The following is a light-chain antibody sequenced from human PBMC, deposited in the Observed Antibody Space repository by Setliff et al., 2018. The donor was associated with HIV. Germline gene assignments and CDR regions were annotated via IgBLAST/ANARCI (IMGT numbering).Light chain of an antibody. CDR2: EVS. J-gene: IGLJ1*01. V-gene: IGLV2-14*01. CDR3: SSYRSNNPYV. CDR1: SSDIGGYNY. Sequence: QSALAQPASVSGSPGQSITIPCTGTSSDIGGYNYVSWYQQYPGKAPKLMIYEVSNRPSGVSNRFSGSKSGSTASLTISGLQAEDEAEYYCSSYRSNNPYVFGTGTKVTVL.